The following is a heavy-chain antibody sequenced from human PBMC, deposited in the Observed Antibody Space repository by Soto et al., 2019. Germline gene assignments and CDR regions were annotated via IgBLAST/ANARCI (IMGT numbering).Heavy chain of an antibody. D-gene: IGHD2-8*01. CDR3: ARDNDRPQLGGNYYYILDV. CDR1: GGTFRTAA. V-gene: IGHV1-69*12. J-gene: IGHJ6*02. CDR2: IMPVFRTP. Sequence: QVQLDQSGAEVKKPGSSVKVSCKASGGTFRTAAVSWVRQAPGLGLEWMGGIMPVFRTPDYAQKFHGRVTITADESTSTAYMELSGLRSDDTAVYYCARDNDRPQLGGNYYYILDVWGQGTTITVSS.